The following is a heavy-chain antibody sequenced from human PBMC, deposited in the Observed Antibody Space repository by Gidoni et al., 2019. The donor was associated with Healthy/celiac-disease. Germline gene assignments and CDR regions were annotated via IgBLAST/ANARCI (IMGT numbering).Heavy chain of an antibody. CDR1: GFTVRSNY. J-gene: IGHJ6*02. Sequence: EVQLVEPGGGLIQPGGSLRLSCAASGFTVRSNYMSWVRQAPGKGLEWVSVMYSGGSTYYADSVKGRFTISRDNSKNTLYLQMNSLRAEDTAVYYCARTPITMVRGVIAWYYYGMDVWGQGTTVTVSS. CDR3: ARTPITMVRGVIAWYYYGMDV. D-gene: IGHD3-10*01. CDR2: MYSGGST. V-gene: IGHV3-53*01.